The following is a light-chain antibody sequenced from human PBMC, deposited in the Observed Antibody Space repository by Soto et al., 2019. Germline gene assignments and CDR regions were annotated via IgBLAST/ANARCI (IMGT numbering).Light chain of an antibody. Sequence: QSALTQPPSASGSPRQSVTISCTGTSSDVGGYKYVSWYQQHPGKAPKLMIYEVSKRPSGVPDRFSGSKSGNTASLTVSGLQAEDEADYYCSSYAGSSNLVFGGGTKLTVL. CDR3: SSYAGSSNLV. J-gene: IGLJ3*02. CDR2: EVS. V-gene: IGLV2-8*01. CDR1: SSDVGGYKY.